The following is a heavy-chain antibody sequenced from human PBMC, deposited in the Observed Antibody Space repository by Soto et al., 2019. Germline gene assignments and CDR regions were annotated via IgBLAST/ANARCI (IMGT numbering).Heavy chain of an antibody. J-gene: IGHJ4*02. CDR3: AKDRAGYCSGGSCHPVGDY. Sequence: QVQLVESGGGLVQPGRSLRLSCAASGFTFSSYGMHWVRQAPGKGLEWVAVISYDGSNKYYADSVKGRFTISRDNSKNTLYLQMNSLRAEDTAVNYCAKDRAGYCSGGSCHPVGDYWGQGTLVTVSS. D-gene: IGHD2-15*01. V-gene: IGHV3-30*18. CDR1: GFTFSSYG. CDR2: ISYDGSNK.